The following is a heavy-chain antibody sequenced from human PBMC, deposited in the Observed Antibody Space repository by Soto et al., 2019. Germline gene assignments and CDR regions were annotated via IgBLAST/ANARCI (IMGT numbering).Heavy chain of an antibody. D-gene: IGHD3-22*01. CDR1: EFSFSHSA. CDR3: AKTPKYYYGTSGYKTCDY. Sequence: GGSLRLSCAASEFSFSHSAMSWVRQAPGKGLEWVSSIGSSGVGTYYADSVKGRFTISRDNSQITLYLQMDGLRAEETAVYYCAKTPKYYYGTSGYKTCDYWGQGTLVTVSS. CDR2: IGSSGVGT. V-gene: IGHV3-23*01. J-gene: IGHJ4*02.